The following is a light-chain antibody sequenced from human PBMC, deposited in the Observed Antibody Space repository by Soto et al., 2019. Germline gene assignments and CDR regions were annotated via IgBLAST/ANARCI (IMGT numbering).Light chain of an antibody. CDR1: QSVSSN. CDR2: GAS. J-gene: IGKJ1*01. Sequence: EIVMTQSPATLSVSPGERATLSCRASQSVSSNLAWYQQKPGQAPRLLIYGASTRATGIPARFSGSGSGTDFTLTISSLQSEDFAVHYCQQYNNWPPGTFGQGTKVEIK. V-gene: IGKV3-15*01. CDR3: QQYNNWPPGT.